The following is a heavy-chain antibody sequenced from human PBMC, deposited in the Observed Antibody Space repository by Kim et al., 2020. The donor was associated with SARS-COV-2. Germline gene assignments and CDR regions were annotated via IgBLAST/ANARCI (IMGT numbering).Heavy chain of an antibody. Sequence: SGPTLVNPTQTLTLTCTFSGFSLSTSGVGVGWIRQPPGKVLEWLALIYWDDDKRYSPSLKSRLTITKDTSKNQVVLTMTNMDPVDTATYYCAHRLARRSEHTSLLYCDYWGQGTLVTVSS. J-gene: IGHJ4*02. CDR2: IYWDDDK. CDR3: AHRLARRSEHTSLLYCDY. D-gene: IGHD3-10*01. CDR1: GFSLSTSGVG. V-gene: IGHV2-5*02.